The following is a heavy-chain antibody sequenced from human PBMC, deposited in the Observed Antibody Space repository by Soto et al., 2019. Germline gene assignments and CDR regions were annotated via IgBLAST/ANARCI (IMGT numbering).Heavy chain of an antibody. V-gene: IGHV4-30-4*01. CDR3: ARGVPDVDTAMVTQFDY. CDR2: IYYSGST. D-gene: IGHD5-18*01. J-gene: IGHJ4*02. Sequence: QVQLQESGPGLVKPSQTLSLTCTVSGGSISSGDYYWSWIRQPPGKGLEWIGYIYYSGSTYYNPSLKSRVTISVDTSKTQFSLKLSSVTAADTAVYYCARGVPDVDTAMVTQFDYWGQGTLVTVSS. CDR1: GGSISSGDYY.